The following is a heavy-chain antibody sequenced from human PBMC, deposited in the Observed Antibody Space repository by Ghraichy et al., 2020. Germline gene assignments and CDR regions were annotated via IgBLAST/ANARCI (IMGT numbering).Heavy chain of an antibody. V-gene: IGHV3-30*03. D-gene: IGHD2-2*01. Sequence: GGSLRLSCAASGFTFSTYGMHWVRQAPGKGLEWVAVISYDGSNKFHANSVKDQFTVSRDNSKNTLYLQMNSLRPEDTAVYYCCKTTVPAAMGYYFDHWGRGTLVTVSS. J-gene: IGHJ4*02. CDR1: GFTFSTYG. CDR2: ISYDGSNK. CDR3: CKTTVPAAMGYYFDH.